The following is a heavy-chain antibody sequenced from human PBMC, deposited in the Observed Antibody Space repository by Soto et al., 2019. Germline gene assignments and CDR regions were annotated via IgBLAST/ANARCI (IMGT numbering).Heavy chain of an antibody. CDR1: GGSISSSNW. D-gene: IGHD2-2*01. CDR3: ARARSSPELDY. Sequence: QVQLQESGPGLVKPSGTLSLTCAVSGGSISSSNWWSWVRQPPGKGLEWIGEIYHSGSTNYNPSLKRRGTRSVDKSKNQFSLKLSSVTAADTAVYYGARARSSPELDYWGQGTLVTVSS. J-gene: IGHJ4*02. CDR2: IYHSGST. V-gene: IGHV4-4*02.